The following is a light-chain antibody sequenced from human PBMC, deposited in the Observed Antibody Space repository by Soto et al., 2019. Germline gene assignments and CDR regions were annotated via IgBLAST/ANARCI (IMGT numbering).Light chain of an antibody. Sequence: QSALTQPPSASGSPGQSVTISCTGTSSDVGGYKYVSWYQQHPGKAPKVIIYEVSERPSGVPDRFSGSKSGNTASLTASGLQTEDEADYYCASYAGGDTFVFGTGTKVTVL. CDR3: ASYAGGDTFV. J-gene: IGLJ1*01. CDR2: EVS. CDR1: SSDVGGYKY. V-gene: IGLV2-8*01.